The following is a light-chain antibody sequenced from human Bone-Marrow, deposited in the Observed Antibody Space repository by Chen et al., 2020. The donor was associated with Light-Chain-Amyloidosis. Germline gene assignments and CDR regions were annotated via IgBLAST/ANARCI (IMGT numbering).Light chain of an antibody. CDR2: KVS. CDR1: QSLVFSDGNIY. CDR3: MHGRHWPPMYT. Sequence: DVVMTQSPLSLPVTLGQPASISCKSSQSLVFSDGNIYLNWFHQRPGQSPRRLIYKVSNRDSGVPDRFTGSGSGTDFTLNSTRGEAEDVGVYYCMHGRHWPPMYTFGQGTKVEL. V-gene: IGKV2-30*01. J-gene: IGKJ2*01.